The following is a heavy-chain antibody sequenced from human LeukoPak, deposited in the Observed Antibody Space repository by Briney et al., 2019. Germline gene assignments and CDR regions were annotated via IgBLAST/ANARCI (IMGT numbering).Heavy chain of an antibody. CDR3: GRALGSPLDY. J-gene: IGHJ4*02. Sequence: GGSLRLSCVASGFTLSSYGIHWVRQAPGKGLEWVGVISYDGSNKYYAESVKGRFTISRDISKNTLYLQMNSLRTEDTAVYYCGRALGSPLDYWGQGTLVTVSS. D-gene: IGHD1-26*01. V-gene: IGHV3-30-3*01. CDR2: ISYDGSNK. CDR1: GFTLSSYG.